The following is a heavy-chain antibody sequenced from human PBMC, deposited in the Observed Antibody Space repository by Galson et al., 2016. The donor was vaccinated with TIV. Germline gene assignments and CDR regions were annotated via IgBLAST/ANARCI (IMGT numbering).Heavy chain of an antibody. D-gene: IGHD3-22*01. CDR3: ATVAWFPGLSLDN. CDR2: FDPEVAKT. V-gene: IGHV1-24*01. Sequence: SVKVSCKVSGNSLNELVIHWVRQAPGKGLEWMGGFDPEVAKTIYAQNFQGRVTLTADTSIDTAYMELGSLRFEDTAVYFCATVAWFPGLSLDNWGQGTQVTVSS. J-gene: IGHJ4*02. CDR1: GNSLNELV.